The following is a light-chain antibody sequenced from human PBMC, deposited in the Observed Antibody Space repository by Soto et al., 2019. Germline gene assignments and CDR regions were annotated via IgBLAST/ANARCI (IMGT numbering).Light chain of an antibody. V-gene: IGKV1-39*01. Sequence: DIQMTQSPSSLSASVGDRVTITCRASQSISTYLHWYQQKPGKAPKLLIYKASTLKSGVPSRFSGSGSGTEFTLTISSLQPDDFATYYCQQVESYPSTFGGGTMVDI. CDR3: QQVESYPST. CDR1: QSISTY. J-gene: IGKJ4*01. CDR2: KAS.